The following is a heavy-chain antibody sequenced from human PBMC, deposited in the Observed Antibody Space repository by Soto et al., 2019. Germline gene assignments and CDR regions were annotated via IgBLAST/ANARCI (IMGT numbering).Heavy chain of an antibody. CDR1: GSSCKRIA. D-gene: IGHD3-10*02. V-gene: IGHV3-30*18. Sequence: SRRDSGTASGSSCKRIATDWVRQAQGKGLEWVALISSDGSHEMYADSVKGRFTISRENSKNRLYLQMNNLRVEDTALYFCAKYTVPVGSVVILPYYFVLWGRGSL. CDR2: ISSDGSHE. CDR3: AKYTVPVGSVVILPYYFVL. J-gene: IGHJ2*01.